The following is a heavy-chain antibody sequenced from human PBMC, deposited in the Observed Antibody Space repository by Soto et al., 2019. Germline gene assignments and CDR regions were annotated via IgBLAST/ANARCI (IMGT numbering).Heavy chain of an antibody. J-gene: IGHJ4*02. CDR2: INPSGGNT. CDR3: ARDLQADY. V-gene: IGHV1-46*01. Sequence: GVPVKPSCKESGYGITSDSMHWVRQAPGQGLEWMGIINPSGGNTKYSQKFQGRVTITRDTSASTAYMELSSLRSEDTAVYYCARDLQADYWGQGTLVTVSS. CDR1: GYGITSDS.